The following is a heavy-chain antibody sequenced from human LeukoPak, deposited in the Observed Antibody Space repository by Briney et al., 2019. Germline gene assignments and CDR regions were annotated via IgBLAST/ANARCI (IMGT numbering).Heavy chain of an antibody. V-gene: IGHV3-23*01. CDR2: INNSGGNT. Sequence: GGSLRLSCAASGFTFRKYAMSWVRQAPGKGLEWVSTINNSGGNTHYADSVKGQFTISRDNSKHTLYLQMNSLTDEDTAIYYCAKDAGASSASFDLWGQGTLVTVSS. CDR1: GFTFRKYA. CDR3: AKDAGASSASFDL. D-gene: IGHD2-8*02. J-gene: IGHJ4*02.